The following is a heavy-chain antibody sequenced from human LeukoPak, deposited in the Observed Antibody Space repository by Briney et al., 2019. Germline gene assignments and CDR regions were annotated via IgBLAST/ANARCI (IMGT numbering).Heavy chain of an antibody. D-gene: IGHD5-18*01. Sequence: GGSLRLSCAASGFTFSSYGMHWVRQAPGKGLEWVAFIRYDGSNKYYADSVKGRFTISRDNSKNTLYLQMSSLRAEDTAVYYCVSSVRYSYGWSDAFDIWGQGTMVTVSS. V-gene: IGHV3-30*02. J-gene: IGHJ3*02. CDR3: VSSVRYSYGWSDAFDI. CDR2: IRYDGSNK. CDR1: GFTFSSYG.